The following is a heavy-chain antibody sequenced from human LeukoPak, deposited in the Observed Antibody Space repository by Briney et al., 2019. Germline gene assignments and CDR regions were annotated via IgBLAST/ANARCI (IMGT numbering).Heavy chain of an antibody. CDR1: GGSISSSSYY. V-gene: IGHV4-31*03. CDR2: IYYSGST. D-gene: IGHD2-15*01. CDR3: ARVPLYCSGGSCYFTYAFDI. J-gene: IGHJ3*02. Sequence: SETLSLTCTVSGGSISSSSYYWGWIRQPPGKGLEWIGYIYYSGSTYHNPSLKSRVTISVDTSKNQFSLKLSSVTAADTAVYYCARVPLYCSGGSCYFTYAFDIWGQGTMVTVSS.